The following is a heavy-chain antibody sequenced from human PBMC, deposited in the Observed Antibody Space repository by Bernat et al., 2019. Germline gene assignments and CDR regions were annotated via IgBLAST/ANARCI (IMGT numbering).Heavy chain of an antibody. V-gene: IGHV1-18*01. J-gene: IGHJ5*02. CDR1: GGTFTGYG. D-gene: IGHD6-13*01. CDR3: ARVSEQLGCYWFDH. CDR2: ISAYNGNT. Sequence: PGGAVEVACGASGGTFTGYGSSWVRQAPGQGLEWMGGISAYNGNTNYAQKLQGRVTMTTDTDTSTAYMELRRLRADDTAVYYCARVSEQLGCYWFDHWGQGTLVTVSS.